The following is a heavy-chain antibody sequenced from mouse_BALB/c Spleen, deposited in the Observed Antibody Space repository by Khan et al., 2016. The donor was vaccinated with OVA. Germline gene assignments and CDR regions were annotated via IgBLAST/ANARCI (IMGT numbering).Heavy chain of an antibody. V-gene: IGHV1-4*01. CDR1: GYTFTSYT. J-gene: IGHJ3*01. Sequence: QVRLQQSGAELARPGASVKMSCKASGYTFTSYTIHWIKLRPGQGLEWIGFINPSNGYTNYNQKFKDKATLTADKSSTTVYMQLSSLTSDDSAVYNCVRDGAYHRSDGWFAYWGQGTLVTVSA. D-gene: IGHD2-14*01. CDR3: VRDGAYHRSDGWFAY. CDR2: INPSNGYT.